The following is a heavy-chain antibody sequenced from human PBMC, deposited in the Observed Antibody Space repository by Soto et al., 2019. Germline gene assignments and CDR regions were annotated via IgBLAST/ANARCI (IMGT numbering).Heavy chain of an antibody. CDR1: GYSFSNSW. Sequence: GESLKISCRGSGYSFSNSWIGWVRQMPGKGLELMGILYPGDSNIRYSPSFQGQVTISADKSIGTAYLQWSSLKASDTAMYYCGKRGEEYCSGTSCYGKPPIYRDVGGQGTTVPVPS. CDR3: GKRGEEYCSGTSCYGKPPIYRDV. CDR2: LYPGDSNI. J-gene: IGHJ6*02. D-gene: IGHD2-2*01. V-gene: IGHV5-51*01.